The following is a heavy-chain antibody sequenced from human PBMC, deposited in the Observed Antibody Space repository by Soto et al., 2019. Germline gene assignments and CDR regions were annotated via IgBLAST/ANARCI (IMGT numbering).Heavy chain of an antibody. J-gene: IGHJ2*01. CDR3: ARVRRDRYWYFDL. CDR1: GFTFSSYS. V-gene: IGHV3-21*01. CDR2: ISSSSSYI. Sequence: EVQLVESGGGLVKPGGSLRLSCAASGFTFSSYSMNWVRQAPGKGLEWVSSISSSSSYIYYADSVKGRFTISGDNAKNSLYRQMNSLRAEDTAVYYCARVRRDRYWYFDLWGRGTLVTVSS.